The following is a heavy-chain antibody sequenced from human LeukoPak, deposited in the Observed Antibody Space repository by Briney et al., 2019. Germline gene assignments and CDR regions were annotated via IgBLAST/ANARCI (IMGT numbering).Heavy chain of an antibody. D-gene: IGHD6-13*01. CDR1: GYTFTGYY. CDR3: ARGHSSSWSFFDY. Sequence: SCKASGYTFTGYYMHWVRQAPGKGLEWVAIISYDGSPKYYADSVKGRFTISRDNSKNTLYLQMNSLRAEDTAVYSCARGHSSSWSFFDYWGQGALVTVSS. V-gene: IGHV3-30*03. CDR2: ISYDGSPK. J-gene: IGHJ4*02.